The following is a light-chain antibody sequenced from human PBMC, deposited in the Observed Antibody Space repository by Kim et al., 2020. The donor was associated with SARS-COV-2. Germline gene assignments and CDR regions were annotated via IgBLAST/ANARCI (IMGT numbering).Light chain of an antibody. Sequence: SSELTQDPAVSVALGQTVRITCQGDSLRNYYASWYQQKPRQAPVLVIYGKNNRPSGIPDRFSGSNSGNTASLTITGAQAEDEGDYYCNSRDSSGNHYVFGPGTKVTVL. CDR3: NSRDSSGNHYV. CDR1: SLRNYY. V-gene: IGLV3-19*01. CDR2: GKN. J-gene: IGLJ1*01.